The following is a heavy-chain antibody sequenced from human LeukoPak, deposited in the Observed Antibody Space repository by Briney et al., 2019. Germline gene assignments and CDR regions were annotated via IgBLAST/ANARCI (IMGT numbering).Heavy chain of an antibody. J-gene: IGHJ4*02. CDR1: GYSISSGYY. V-gene: IGHV4-38-2*02. Sequence: SETLSLTCTVSGYSISSGYYWGWIRQPPGKGLEWIGSIYHSGSTYYNPSLKSRVTISVDTSKNQFSLKLSSVTAADTAVYYCARGDDFQPWGQGTLVTVSP. CDR2: IYHSGST. D-gene: IGHD3-3*01. CDR3: ARGDDFQP.